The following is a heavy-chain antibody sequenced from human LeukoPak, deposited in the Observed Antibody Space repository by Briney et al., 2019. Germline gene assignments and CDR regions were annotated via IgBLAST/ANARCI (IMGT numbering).Heavy chain of an antibody. CDR2: ISAYNGNT. D-gene: IGHD6-19*01. CDR3: ARDSETVAGSDWFDP. V-gene: IGHV1-18*01. J-gene: IGHJ5*02. CDR1: GYTFTSYG. Sequence: PEASVKVSCKASGYTFTSYGISWVRQAPGQGLEWMGWISAYNGNTNYAQKLQGRVTMTTDTSTSTAYMELRSLRSDDTAVYYCARDSETVAGSDWFDPWGQGTLVTVSS.